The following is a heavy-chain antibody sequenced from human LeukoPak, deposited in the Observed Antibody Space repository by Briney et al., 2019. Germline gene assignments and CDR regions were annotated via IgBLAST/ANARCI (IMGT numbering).Heavy chain of an antibody. V-gene: IGHV1-18*01. D-gene: IGHD3-22*01. CDR3: ARVGYYDSSGYYYFWFVSADISRGWFDP. CDR1: GYTFTRYG. Sequence: GASVKVSCKASGYTFTRYGISWVRQAPGQGLEWMGWISAYNGNPNYAQKLQGRGSITTDTSTSKGYAELRRLRSDDTAVYYCARVGYYDSSGYYYFWFVSADISRGWFDPWGQGTLVTVSS. CDR2: ISAYNGNP. J-gene: IGHJ5*02.